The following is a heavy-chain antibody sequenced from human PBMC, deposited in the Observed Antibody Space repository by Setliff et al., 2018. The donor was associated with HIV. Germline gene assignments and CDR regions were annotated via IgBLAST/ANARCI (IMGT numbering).Heavy chain of an antibody. CDR3: ARDDGDYGRGIQF. J-gene: IGHJ4*02. V-gene: IGHV4-4*07. CDR2: INPNGRT. Sequence: SETLSLTCTVSGGSLSNYYWSWLRQPAGKTLEWIGRINPNGRTDYNPALKSRVTMSLDTAKNQFSLKLRSVTAAATAVYYCARDDGDYGRGIQFWGQGTLVTVSS. CDR1: GGSLSNYY. D-gene: IGHD4-17*01.